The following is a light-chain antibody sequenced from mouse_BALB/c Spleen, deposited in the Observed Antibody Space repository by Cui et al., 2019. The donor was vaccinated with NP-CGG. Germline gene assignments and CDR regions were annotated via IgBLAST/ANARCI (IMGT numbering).Light chain of an antibody. J-gene: IGLJ1*01. CDR3: ALWYSNHWV. V-gene: IGLV1*01. CDR2: GTN. Sequence: QAAVTQQSALTTSPGETVTLTCRSSTGAVTASNYANWVQEKPDQLFTGLIGGTNNRAPGVPARFSGPLIGDKAALTITGAQTEDEAIYFCALWYSNHWVFGGGTKLTVL. CDR1: TGAVTASNY.